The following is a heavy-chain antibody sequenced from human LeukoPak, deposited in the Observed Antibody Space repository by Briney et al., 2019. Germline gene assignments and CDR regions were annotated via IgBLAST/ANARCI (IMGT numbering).Heavy chain of an antibody. CDR2: INHSGST. Sequence: SETLSLTCAVYGGSFSGYYWSWIRQPPGKGLEWIGEINHSGSTNYNPSLKSRVTISVDTSKNQFSLKLSSVTAEDTAVYYCARDLATLDYWGQGTLVTVSS. J-gene: IGHJ4*02. CDR1: GGSFSGYY. CDR3: ARDLATLDY. V-gene: IGHV4-34*01. D-gene: IGHD3-3*02.